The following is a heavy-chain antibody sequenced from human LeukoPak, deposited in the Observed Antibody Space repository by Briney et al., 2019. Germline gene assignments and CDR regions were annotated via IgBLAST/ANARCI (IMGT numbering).Heavy chain of an antibody. V-gene: IGHV4-34*01. D-gene: IGHD3-10*01. J-gene: IGHJ4*02. CDR3: ARGQHYGSGSYHY. CDR1: GGSFSGYY. CDR2: INHSGST. Sequence: PSETLSLTCAVYGGSFSGYYWSWIRQPPGKGLEWIGEINHSGSTNYNPSLKSRVTISVDTSKNQFSLKLSSVTAADTAVYYCARGQHYGSGSYHYWGQGTLVTVSS.